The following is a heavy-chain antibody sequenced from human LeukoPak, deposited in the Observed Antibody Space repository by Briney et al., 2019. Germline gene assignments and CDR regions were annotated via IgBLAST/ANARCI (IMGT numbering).Heavy chain of an antibody. J-gene: IGHJ4*02. D-gene: IGHD1-1*01. CDR2: INPNCGGT. Sequence: ASVTVSCKASGHTFTGYYMHWVRQAHGQGIEWMGWINPNCGGTNYAQKFQGRVTMTRDTSISTACMELSRLRSDDTAVYYCARGKYMGYFDYWGQGTLVTVSS. CDR3: ARGKYMGYFDY. V-gene: IGHV1-2*02. CDR1: GHTFTGYY.